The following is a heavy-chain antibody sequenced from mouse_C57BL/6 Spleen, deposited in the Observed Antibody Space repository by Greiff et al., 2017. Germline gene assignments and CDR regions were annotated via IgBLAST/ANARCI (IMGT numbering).Heavy chain of an antibody. Sequence: QVHVKQSGAELVKPGASVKISCKASGYAFSSYWMNWVKQRPGKGLEWIGQIYPGDGDTNYNGKFKGKATLTADKSSSTAYMQLSSLTSEDSAVYFCARSSGDYDGGFAYWGQGTLVTVSA. CDR1: GYAFSSYW. D-gene: IGHD2-4*01. V-gene: IGHV1-80*01. CDR3: ARSSGDYDGGFAY. J-gene: IGHJ3*01. CDR2: IYPGDGDT.